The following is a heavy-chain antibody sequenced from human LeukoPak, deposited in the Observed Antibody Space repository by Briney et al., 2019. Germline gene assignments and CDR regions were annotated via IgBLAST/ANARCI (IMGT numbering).Heavy chain of an antibody. D-gene: IGHD6-13*01. J-gene: IGHJ4*02. CDR3: AKALRSSSWYYFDY. CDR2: ISGSGGST. V-gene: IGHV3-23*01. CDR1: GFTFSTYS. Sequence: PGGSLRLSCAASGFTFSTYSMSWVRQAPGKGLEWVSAISGSGGSTYYADSVKGRFTISRDNSKNTLYLQMNSLRAEDTAVYYCAKALRSSSWYYFDYWGQGTLVTVSS.